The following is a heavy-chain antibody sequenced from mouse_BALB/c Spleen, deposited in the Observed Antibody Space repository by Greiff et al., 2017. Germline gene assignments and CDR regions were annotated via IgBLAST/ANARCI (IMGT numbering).Heavy chain of an antibody. CDR2: IWGDGST. J-gene: IGHJ3*01. CDR3: ARGPNYYGSSYGAWFAY. D-gene: IGHD1-1*01. CDR1: GFSLTGYG. V-gene: IGHV2-6-7*01. Sequence: VKLMESGPGLVAPSQSLSITCTVSGFSLTGYGVNWVRQPPGKGLEWLGMIWGDGSTDYNSALKSRLSISKDNSKSQVFLKMNSLQTDDTARYYCARGPNYYGSSYGAWFAYWGQGTLVTVSA.